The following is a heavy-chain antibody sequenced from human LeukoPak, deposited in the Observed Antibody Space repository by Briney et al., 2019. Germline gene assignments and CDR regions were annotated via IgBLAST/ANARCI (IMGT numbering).Heavy chain of an antibody. CDR2: ISAYNGNT. CDR3: ARVGLWFGEPDLDY. D-gene: IGHD3-10*01. Sequence: ASVKVSCKASGYTFTSYGISWVRQAPGQGLEWMGWISAYNGNTNYAQKLQGRVTMTTDTSTSTAYMELRSLRPDDTAVYYCARVGLWFGEPDLDYWGQGTLVTVSS. V-gene: IGHV1-18*01. J-gene: IGHJ4*02. CDR1: GYTFTSYG.